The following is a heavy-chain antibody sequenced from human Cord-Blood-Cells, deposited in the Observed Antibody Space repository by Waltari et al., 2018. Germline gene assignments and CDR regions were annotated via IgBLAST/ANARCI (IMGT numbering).Heavy chain of an antibody. CDR1: GFTFSSYA. V-gene: IGHV3-23*01. J-gene: IGHJ4*02. Sequence: EVQLLESGGGLVQPGGSLRLSCAASGFTFSSYAMSCVRQAPGKGLEWVSAISGGGGSTYYADSVKGRFTISGDNSKNTLYLQMNSLRAEDTAVYYCAKYKSWEAARFDYWGQGTLVTVSS. D-gene: IGHD2-15*01. CDR3: AKYKSWEAARFDY. CDR2: ISGGGGST.